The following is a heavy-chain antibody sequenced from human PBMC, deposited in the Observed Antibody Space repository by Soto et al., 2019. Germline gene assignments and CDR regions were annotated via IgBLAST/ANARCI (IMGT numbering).Heavy chain of an antibody. CDR3: ARATHLPAFAY. V-gene: IGHV1-2*02. Sequence: SAVKVSCKASGYTFTGYYMHWVRQAPGQGLEWMGWINPNSGGTNYAQKFQGRVTMTRDTSISTAYMELSRLRSDDTAVYYCARATHLPAFAYSGQRSLVIVSS. CDR1: GYTFTGYY. D-gene: IGHD2-2*01. CDR2: INPNSGGT. J-gene: IGHJ4*02.